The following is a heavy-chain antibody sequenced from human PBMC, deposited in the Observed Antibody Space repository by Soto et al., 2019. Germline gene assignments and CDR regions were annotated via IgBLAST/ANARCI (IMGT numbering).Heavy chain of an antibody. Sequence: QVQVVQSGDEVKETGASVRVSCKTSGYSFTAYGISWVRQAPGQGLEWMGWISCYNGKTKYAQKVQGRVTMTTDTPTSTAYMEVRSLRSDDTAIYYCARDAPPPELRFLEWHNYDYNGMDVWGQGTTGTVSS. D-gene: IGHD3-3*01. CDR2: ISCYNGKT. CDR1: GYSFTAYG. J-gene: IGHJ6*02. CDR3: ARDAPPPELRFLEWHNYDYNGMDV. V-gene: IGHV1-18*01.